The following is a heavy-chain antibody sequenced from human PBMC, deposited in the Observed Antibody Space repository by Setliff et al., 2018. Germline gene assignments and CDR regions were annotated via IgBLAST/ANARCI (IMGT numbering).Heavy chain of an antibody. Sequence: PGKSLRLSCAASGFTFSSYGMHWVRQAPGKGLEWVSAISGSGGSTYYADSVKGRFTISRDNSKNTLYLQMNSLRAEDTAVYYCAKDPRQQGKGYYFDYWGQGTLVTVSS. J-gene: IGHJ4*02. CDR2: ISGSGGST. CDR3: AKDPRQQGKGYYFDY. D-gene: IGHD6-13*01. V-gene: IGHV3-23*01. CDR1: GFTFSSYG.